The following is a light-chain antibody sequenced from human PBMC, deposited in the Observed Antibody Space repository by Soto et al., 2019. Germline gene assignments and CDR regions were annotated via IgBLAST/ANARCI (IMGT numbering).Light chain of an antibody. CDR1: QDIKNA. CDR3: QQFKSSPFT. CDR2: DAS. J-gene: IGKJ3*01. Sequence: AIHLTQSPSSLSASVGDRVTVTCRAGQDIKNALVWYQQKPGKAPKLLIYDASNLESGVPSRFSGSGSVTAFTLTISSLQPDDSATYYCQQFKSSPFTFGPGTKVEI. V-gene: IGKV1-13*02.